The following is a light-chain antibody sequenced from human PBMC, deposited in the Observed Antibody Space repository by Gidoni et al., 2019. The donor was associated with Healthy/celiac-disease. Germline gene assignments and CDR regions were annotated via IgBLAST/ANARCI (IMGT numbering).Light chain of an antibody. CDR2: DAS. CDR3: QQRSKWLYT. V-gene: IGKV3-11*01. CDR1: QSVSSY. J-gene: IGKJ2*01. Sequence: IVLTQSPATLSLSPGERATLSCRASQSVSSYLDWYQQKPGQAPRLLIYDASSRATGIPARFSGSGSGTDFTLTISSLEPEDFAVYYCQQRSKWLYTFGQGTKLEIK.